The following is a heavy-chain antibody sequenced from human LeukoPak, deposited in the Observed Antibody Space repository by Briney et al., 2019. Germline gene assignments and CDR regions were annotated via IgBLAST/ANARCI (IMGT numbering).Heavy chain of an antibody. Sequence: PETLSLTCTVSGGSISSYYWSWIRQPPGKGLEWIGYIYYSGSTNYNPSLKSRVTITVDTSKNQFSLKLSSVTAADTAVYYCARAYSSSKTNWYFDLWGRGTLVTVSS. V-gene: IGHV4-59*01. J-gene: IGHJ2*01. D-gene: IGHD6-13*01. CDR2: IYYSGST. CDR1: GGSISSYY. CDR3: ARAYSSSKTNWYFDL.